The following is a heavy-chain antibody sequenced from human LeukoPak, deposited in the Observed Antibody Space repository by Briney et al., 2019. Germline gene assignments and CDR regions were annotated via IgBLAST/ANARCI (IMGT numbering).Heavy chain of an antibody. V-gene: IGHV4-31*03. CDR3: ARVQQPKRIWFDP. CDR2: IYYSGST. J-gene: IGHJ5*02. CDR1: GGSISSGGYY. D-gene: IGHD6-13*01. Sequence: SQTQSLTCTVSGGSISSGGYYWSWIRQHPGKGLEWIGYIYYSGSTYYNPSLKSRVTISVDASKNQFSLKLSSVTAADTAVYYCARVQQPKRIWFDPWGQGTLVTVSS.